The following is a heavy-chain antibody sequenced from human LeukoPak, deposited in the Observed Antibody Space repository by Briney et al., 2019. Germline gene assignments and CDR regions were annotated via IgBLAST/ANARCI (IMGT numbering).Heavy chain of an antibody. CDR1: GGSISSSSYD. CDR2: IYYSGST. J-gene: IGHJ3*02. Sequence: TASETLSLTCTVSGGSISSSSYDWGWIRQPPGKGLEWIGSIYYSGSTYYNPSLKSRVTISVDTSKNQFSLKLSSVTAADTAVYYCARRWYSSSSAFDIWGQGTMVTVSS. V-gene: IGHV4-39*01. CDR3: ARRWYSSSSAFDI. D-gene: IGHD6-6*01.